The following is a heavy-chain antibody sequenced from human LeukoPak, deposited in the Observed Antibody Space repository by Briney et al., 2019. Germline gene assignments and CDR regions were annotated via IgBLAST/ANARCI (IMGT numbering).Heavy chain of an antibody. J-gene: IGHJ4*02. V-gene: IGHV1-8*03. CDR3: ARGLRVIVGAISYYFDY. CDR1: GGTFSSYA. Sequence: ASVKVSCKASGGTFSSYAISWVRQAPGQGLEWMGWMNPNSGNTGYAQKCQGRVTITRNTSISTAYMELSSLRSEDTAVYYCARGLRVIVGAISYYFDYWGQGTLVTVSS. CDR2: MNPNSGNT. D-gene: IGHD1-26*01.